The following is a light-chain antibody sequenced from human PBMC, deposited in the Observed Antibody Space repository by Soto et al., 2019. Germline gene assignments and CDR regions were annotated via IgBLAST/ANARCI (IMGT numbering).Light chain of an antibody. CDR1: QDVSTW. V-gene: IGKV1-12*01. CDR3: QQANSLPLT. J-gene: IGKJ4*01. CDR2: AAS. Sequence: DIQMTQSPSSVYASVGDRVTITCRASQDVSTWLAWYQQKPGKAPKLLISAASTLRSGVPSRFSGSGSGTDFTLTISSLQSEDFATYYCQQANSLPLTFGGGTQVQIK.